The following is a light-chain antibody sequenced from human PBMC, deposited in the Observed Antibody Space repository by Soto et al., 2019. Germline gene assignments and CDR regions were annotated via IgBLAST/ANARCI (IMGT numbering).Light chain of an antibody. J-gene: IGKJ1*01. CDR1: QSVGSY. Sequence: EIVLTQSPATLSLSPGEGATLSCRASQSVGSYLAWYQQKPGQAPRLLIYGASTRATGIPARFSGSGSGTEFTLTISSLQSEDFAVYYCQQYNNWPPWTFGQGTKVDI. CDR2: GAS. V-gene: IGKV3D-15*01. CDR3: QQYNNWPPWT.